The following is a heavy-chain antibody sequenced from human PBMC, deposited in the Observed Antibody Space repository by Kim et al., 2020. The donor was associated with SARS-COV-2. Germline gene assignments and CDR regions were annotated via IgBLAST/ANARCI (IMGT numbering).Heavy chain of an antibody. CDR2: IYPSGVST. CDR1: GYTFTNYY. J-gene: IGHJ5*02. CDR3: AREYSGNTWFDP. V-gene: IGHV1-46*01. Sequence: ASVKVSCKTPGYTFTNYYIHWVRQAPGQGLEWMGTIYPSGVSTSYAQKFQGRVTMTRDTSTSTVYMALSSLRSEDTAVYYCAREYSGNTWFDPWGQGILVTVSA. D-gene: IGHD1-26*01.